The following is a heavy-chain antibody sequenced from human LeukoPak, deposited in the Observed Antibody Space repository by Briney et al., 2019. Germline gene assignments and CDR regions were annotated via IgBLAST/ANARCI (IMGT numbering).Heavy chain of an antibody. CDR3: ARGSDYYDSSGRPIYYFDY. V-gene: IGHV3-48*03. Sequence: GGSLRLSCAASGFTFSSYEMNWVRQAPGKGLEWVSYISSSGSTIYYADSVKGRFTISRDNAKNSLYLQMNSLRAGDTAVYYCARGSDYYDSSGRPIYYFDYWGQGTLVTVSS. J-gene: IGHJ4*02. CDR2: ISSSGSTI. CDR1: GFTFSSYE. D-gene: IGHD3-22*01.